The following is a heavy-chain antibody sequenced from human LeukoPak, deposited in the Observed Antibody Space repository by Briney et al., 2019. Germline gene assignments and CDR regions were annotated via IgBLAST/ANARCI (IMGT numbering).Heavy chain of an antibody. Sequence: KPSETLSLTCAIYGGPFSDYSWSWIRQPPGKGPEWIGEINHSGGTKHNPSLMSRVIMSVDTSKNQFSLKVRSVTAADTAVYFCARVGYSFSINDWSRIGLGAYPTKYYYYMDVWGKGTTVTVSS. CDR2: INHSGGT. D-gene: IGHD5-18*01. CDR1: GGPFSDYS. CDR3: ARVGYSFSINDWSRIGLGAYPTKYYYYMDV. V-gene: IGHV4-34*01. J-gene: IGHJ6*03.